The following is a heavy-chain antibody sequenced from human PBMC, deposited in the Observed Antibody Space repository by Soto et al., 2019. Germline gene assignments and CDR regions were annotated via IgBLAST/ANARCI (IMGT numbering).Heavy chain of an antibody. CDR3: ARGFTRRAIMWFDP. V-gene: IGHV4-39*07. J-gene: IGHJ5*02. CDR2: INHSGNT. CDR1: GGSISSGSSY. Sequence: SETLSLTCTVSGGSISSGSSYWGWIRQPPGKGLEWIGKINHSGNTNYNPSLKSRVTISVDTSKNQFSLKLSSVTAADTAVYYCARGFTRRAIMWFDPWGQGTLVTVSS. D-gene: IGHD3-16*01.